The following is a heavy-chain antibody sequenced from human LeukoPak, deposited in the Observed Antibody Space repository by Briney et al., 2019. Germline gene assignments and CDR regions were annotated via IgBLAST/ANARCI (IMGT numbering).Heavy chain of an antibody. V-gene: IGHV4-39*01. CDR1: GGSISSSSYY. D-gene: IGHD3-10*01. Sequence: SQTLSLTCTVSGGSISSSSYYWGWIRQPPGKGLEWIGSIYYSGSTYYNPSLKSRVTISVDTSKNQFSLKLSSVTAADTAVYYCARQGTAITMVRGVRPGYWGQGTLVTVSS. CDR2: IYYSGST. J-gene: IGHJ4*02. CDR3: ARQGTAITMVRGVRPGY.